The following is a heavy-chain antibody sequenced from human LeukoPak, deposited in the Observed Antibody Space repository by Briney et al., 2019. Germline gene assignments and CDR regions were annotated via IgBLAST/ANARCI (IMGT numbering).Heavy chain of an antibody. CDR2: IRSKGYGGTP. CDR3: TRDPPPFN. J-gene: IGHJ4*02. Sequence: GGSLRLSCTASGFTFGDYTMTWVRQAPGKGLEWVGLIRSKGYGGTPEYAASVKGRFIVSRDDSKSIAYLQMNSLKTEDTAVYYCTRDPPPFNWGQGTLVTVSS. D-gene: IGHD3-3*02. V-gene: IGHV3-49*04. CDR1: GFTFGDYT.